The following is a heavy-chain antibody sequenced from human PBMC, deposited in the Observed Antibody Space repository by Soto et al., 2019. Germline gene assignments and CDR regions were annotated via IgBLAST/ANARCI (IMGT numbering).Heavy chain of an antibody. CDR1: GGSISNYY. CDR3: AREMTTLGPFDY. D-gene: IGHD4-17*01. Sequence: SETVSLTCAVSGGSISNYYWSWLRQPPGKELEWIGYVFYSGATNYNPSLKSRVTISIDTSKNQFSLKLSSVTAADTAVYYCAREMTTLGPFDYWGQGTLVTVS. V-gene: IGHV4-59*01. CDR2: VFYSGAT. J-gene: IGHJ4*02.